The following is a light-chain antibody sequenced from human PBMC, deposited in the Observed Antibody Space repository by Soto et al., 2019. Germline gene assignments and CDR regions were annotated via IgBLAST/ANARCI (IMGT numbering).Light chain of an antibody. Sequence: DIQMTQPPSSVSASVGDRVTITCRASQGFSTWLAWYRRKPGRAPELLIYSASSLHSGVPSRFSGSGSGTDFPLTISSLQPEDFATYCCQQANSFPRTFGGGTEVEIK. V-gene: IGKV1-12*01. CDR3: QQANSFPRT. CDR2: SAS. J-gene: IGKJ4*01. CDR1: QGFSTW.